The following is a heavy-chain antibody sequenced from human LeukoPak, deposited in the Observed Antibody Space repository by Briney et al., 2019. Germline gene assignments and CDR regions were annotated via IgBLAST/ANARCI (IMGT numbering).Heavy chain of an antibody. V-gene: IGHV1-69*13. CDR3: AREDNYYDSSGYPD. Sequence: ASVKVSCKASGGTFSSYAISWARQAPGQGLEWMGGIIPIFGTANYAQKFQGRVTITADESTSTAYMELSSLRSEDTAVYYCAREDNYYDSSGYPDWGQGTLVTVSS. D-gene: IGHD3-22*01. J-gene: IGHJ4*02. CDR1: GGTFSSYA. CDR2: IIPIFGTA.